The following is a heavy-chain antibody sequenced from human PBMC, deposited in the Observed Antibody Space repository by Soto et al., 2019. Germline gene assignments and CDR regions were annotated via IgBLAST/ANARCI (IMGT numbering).Heavy chain of an antibody. CDR2: ISSNGGST. CDR3: ARGSLPTYDYIWGSYRYTETFDY. CDR1: GFTFSSYA. J-gene: IGHJ4*02. Sequence: GGSLRLSCAASGFTFSSYAMHWVRQAPGKGLEYVSAISSNGGSTYYANSVKGRFTISRDNSKNTLYLQMGSLRAEDMAVYYCARGSLPTYDYIWGSYRYTETFDYWGQGTLVTVSS. V-gene: IGHV3-64*01. D-gene: IGHD3-16*02.